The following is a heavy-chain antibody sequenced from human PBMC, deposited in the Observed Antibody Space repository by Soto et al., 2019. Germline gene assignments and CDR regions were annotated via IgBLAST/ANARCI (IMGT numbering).Heavy chain of an antibody. V-gene: IGHV5-51*01. CDR2: IYPGDSDT. Sequence: GESLKISCKGSGYSFTSYWIGWVRQMPGKGLEWMGIIYPGDSDTRYSPSFQGQVTISADKSISTAYLQWSSLKASDTAMYYCARKTYYYDSSGSYDAFDISGQGTMVTVSS. CDR1: GYSFTSYW. CDR3: ARKTYYYDSSGSYDAFDI. J-gene: IGHJ3*02. D-gene: IGHD3-22*01.